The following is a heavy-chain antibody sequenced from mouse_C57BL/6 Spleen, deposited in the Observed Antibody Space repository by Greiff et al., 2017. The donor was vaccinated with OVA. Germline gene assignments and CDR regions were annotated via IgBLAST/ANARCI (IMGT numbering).Heavy chain of an antibody. V-gene: IGHV1-26*01. CDR2: INPNNGGT. CDR1: GYTFTDYY. CDR3: AKSTMTSGWYFDV. J-gene: IGHJ1*03. D-gene: IGHD2-4*01. Sequence: VQLKQSGPELVKPGASVKISCKASGYTFTDYYMNWVKQSHGKSLEWIGDINPNNGGTSYNQKFKGKATLTVDKSSSTAYMELRSLTSEDSAVYYCAKSTMTSGWYFDVWGTGTTVTVSS.